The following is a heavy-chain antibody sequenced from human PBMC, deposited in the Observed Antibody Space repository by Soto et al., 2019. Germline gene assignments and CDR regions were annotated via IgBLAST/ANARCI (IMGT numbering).Heavy chain of an antibody. J-gene: IGHJ4*02. Sequence: GGSLRLSCAASGFTFSSYSMNWVRQAPGKGLEWVSYISSSSSTIYYADSVKGRFTISRDNAKNSLYPQMNSLRAEDTAVYYCAHLTKGTTSSFGDYWGQGTLVTVSS. D-gene: IGHD3-3*01. CDR2: ISSSSSTI. V-gene: IGHV3-48*01. CDR3: AHLTKGTTSSFGDY. CDR1: GFTFSSYS.